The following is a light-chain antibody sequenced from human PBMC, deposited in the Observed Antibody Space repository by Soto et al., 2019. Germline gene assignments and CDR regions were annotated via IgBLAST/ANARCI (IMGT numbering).Light chain of an antibody. CDR2: GAS. CDR1: QSVSSSY. V-gene: IGKV3-20*01. Sequence: EIVLTQSPGTLSLSPGERATLSCRASQSVSSSYLAWYQQKPGQAPRLLIYGASSRATGIPDRFSGRGSGTDFPLTISRLEPEDFAVYYCQQYGSSLSITFGQGTRLEIK. J-gene: IGKJ5*01. CDR3: QQYGSSLSIT.